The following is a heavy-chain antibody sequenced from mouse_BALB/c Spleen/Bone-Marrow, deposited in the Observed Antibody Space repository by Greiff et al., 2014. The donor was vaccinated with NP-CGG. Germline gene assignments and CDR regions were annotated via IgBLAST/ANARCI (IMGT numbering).Heavy chain of an antibody. CDR1: GYAFSNYF. CDR2: INPGSNGA. J-gene: IGHJ4*01. CDR3: TRSWGKDAMDY. V-gene: IGHV1-54*01. D-gene: IGHD2-1*01. Sequence: VQRVESGAELVRPGASVKVSCKASGYAFSNYFIEWVKKRPGQGLEWIGVINPGSNGANYSEKFKGKATLTAGKSSSTAYMQLSSLTSDDSAVYFCTRSWGKDAMDYWGQGTSVTVSS.